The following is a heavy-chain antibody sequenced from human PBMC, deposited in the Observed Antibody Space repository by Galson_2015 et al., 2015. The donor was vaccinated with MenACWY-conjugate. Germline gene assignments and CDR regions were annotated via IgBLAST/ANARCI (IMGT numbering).Heavy chain of an antibody. CDR2: CYYSGDT. CDR3: ARDLAGSSCYDY. D-gene: IGHD2-2*01. J-gene: IGHJ4*02. Sequence: KGLEWIGSCYYSGDTFYNPSLTSRVTISVDTSKNQFSLRLSSETAADTAVYYCARDLAGSSCYDYWGQGTLVTVSS. V-gene: IGHV4-39*07.